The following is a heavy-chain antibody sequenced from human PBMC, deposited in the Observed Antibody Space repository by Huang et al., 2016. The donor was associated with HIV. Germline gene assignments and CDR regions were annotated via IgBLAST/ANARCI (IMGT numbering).Heavy chain of an antibody. J-gene: IGHJ5*02. CDR3: ARDARELRDYLVRFNWFAP. D-gene: IGHD1-7*01. V-gene: IGHV7-4-1*02. CDR2: INTKTGNA. Sequence: QVQLVQSGSEFKKPGASVRVSCKASGYSFSDYAVNWVRQAPGKGLEWMGWINTKTGNATYVQGFRGRFVFSLDTSVKTAYLHISSLKTEDAAVYYCARDARELRDYLVRFNWFAPWGQGTLVTVSS. CDR1: GYSFSDYA.